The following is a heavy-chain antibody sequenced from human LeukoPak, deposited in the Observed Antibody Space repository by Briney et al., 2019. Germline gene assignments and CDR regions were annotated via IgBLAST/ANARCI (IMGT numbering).Heavy chain of an antibody. CDR2: IYYSGST. V-gene: IGHV4-59*12. CDR1: GGSISSYY. CDR3: ARVRSVTIFGVVIIRDAFDI. Sequence: PSETLSLTCTVSGGSISSYYWSWIRQPPGKGLEWIGYIYYSGSTNYNPSLKSRVTISVDTSKNQFSLKLSSVTAADTAVYYCARVRSVTIFGVVIIRDAFDIWGQGTMVTVSS. J-gene: IGHJ3*02. D-gene: IGHD3-3*01.